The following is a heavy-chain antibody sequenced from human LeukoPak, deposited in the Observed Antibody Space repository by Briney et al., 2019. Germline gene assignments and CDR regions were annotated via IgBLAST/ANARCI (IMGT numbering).Heavy chain of an antibody. J-gene: IGHJ4*02. Sequence: PGGSLRLSCAASGFTFNTYTMNWVRQAPGKGLEWVSSISSGTSYIYYADSVKGRFTISRDNSKNTLYLQMNSLRAEDTAVYYCAKDVTDYYGSGSYYNAALDYWGQGTLVTVSS. D-gene: IGHD3-10*01. CDR1: GFTFNTYT. CDR3: AKDVTDYYGSGSYYNAALDY. V-gene: IGHV3-21*04. CDR2: ISSGTSYI.